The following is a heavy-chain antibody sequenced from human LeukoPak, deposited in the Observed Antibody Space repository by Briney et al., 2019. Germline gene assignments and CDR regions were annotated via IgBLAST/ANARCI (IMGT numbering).Heavy chain of an antibody. D-gene: IGHD3-3*01. J-gene: IGHJ2*01. CDR1: GGSFSGYY. Sequence: PSETLSLTCAVYGGSFSGYYWSWIRQPPGKGLEWIGEINHSGSTNYNPSLKSRVTISVDTSKNQFSLKLSSVTAADTAVYYCARVMKDYDFWSGYQNNWYFDLWGRGTLVTVSS. V-gene: IGHV4-34*01. CDR3: ARVMKDYDFWSGYQNNWYFDL. CDR2: INHSGST.